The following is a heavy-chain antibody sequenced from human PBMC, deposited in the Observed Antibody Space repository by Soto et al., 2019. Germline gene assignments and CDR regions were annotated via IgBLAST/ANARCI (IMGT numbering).Heavy chain of an antibody. Sequence: PGGSLRLSCAASGFTFSSYAMHWVRQAPGKGLEWVAVISYDGSNKYYADSVKGRFTISRDNSKETLYLQMNSLRAEDTAVYYCAIAGFYGDYVFGIDYWGQGTLVTVSS. CDR3: AIAGFYGDYVFGIDY. CDR2: ISYDGSNK. J-gene: IGHJ4*02. V-gene: IGHV3-30-3*01. D-gene: IGHD4-17*01. CDR1: GFTFSSYA.